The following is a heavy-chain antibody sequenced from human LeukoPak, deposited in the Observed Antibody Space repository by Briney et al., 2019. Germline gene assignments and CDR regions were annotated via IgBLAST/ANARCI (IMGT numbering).Heavy chain of an antibody. V-gene: IGHV4-31*03. CDR1: GGSISSGGYY. CDR2: IYYSGST. Sequence: PSQTLSLTCTVSGGSISSGGYYWSWIRQHPGKGLEWIGYIYYSGSTYYNPSLKSRVTISVDTSKNQFSQKLSSVTAADTAVYYCARRSLRYGSSLDYWGQGTLVTVSS. D-gene: IGHD3-9*01. CDR3: ARRSLRYGSSLDY. J-gene: IGHJ4*02.